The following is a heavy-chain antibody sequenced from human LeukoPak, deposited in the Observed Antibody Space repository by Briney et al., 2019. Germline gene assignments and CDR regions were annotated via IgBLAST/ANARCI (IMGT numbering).Heavy chain of an antibody. CDR3: TVRSDKVLSGEYYYYMDV. D-gene: IGHD2/OR15-2a*01. CDR2: IDRDGRVQ. Sequence: GGSLRLSCTASGFTTDYWLNWVRQSPGKGLEWVANIDRDGRVQHYVDSVEGRFTISRDSAKNSLALQMHSLRAEDTAVYYCTVRSDKVLSGEYYYYMDVWGTGTTVTVSS. CDR1: GFTTDYW. V-gene: IGHV3-7*01. J-gene: IGHJ6*03.